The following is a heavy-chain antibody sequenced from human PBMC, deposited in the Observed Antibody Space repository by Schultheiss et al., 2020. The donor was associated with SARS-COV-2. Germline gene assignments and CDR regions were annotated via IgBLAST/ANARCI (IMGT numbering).Heavy chain of an antibody. V-gene: IGHV4-34*01. J-gene: IGHJ5*02. Sequence: SETLSLTCAVYGGSFSGYYWSWIRQPPGKGLEWIGEINHSGSTNYNPSLKSRVTISVDTSKNQFSLKLSSVTAADTAVYYCARGPRPAARRWFDPWGQGTLVTVSS. CDR2: INHSGST. D-gene: IGHD2-2*01. CDR1: GGSFSGYY. CDR3: ARGPRPAARRWFDP.